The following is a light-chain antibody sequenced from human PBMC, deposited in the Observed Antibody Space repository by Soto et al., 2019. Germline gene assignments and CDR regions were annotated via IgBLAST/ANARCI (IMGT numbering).Light chain of an antibody. CDR1: QTICSW. Sequence: DIQMTQSPSTLSGSVGDRVTITCRASQTICSWLAWYQQKPGKAPKLLIYKASTLKSGVPSRFSGSGSGTEFTLTISSLQPDDFATYYCQHYNSYSEAFGQGTKVDSK. CDR3: QHYNSYSEA. J-gene: IGKJ1*01. V-gene: IGKV1-5*03. CDR2: KAS.